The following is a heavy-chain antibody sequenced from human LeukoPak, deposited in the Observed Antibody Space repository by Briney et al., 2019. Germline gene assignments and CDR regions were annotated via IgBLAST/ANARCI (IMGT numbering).Heavy chain of an antibody. J-gene: IGHJ4*02. Sequence: PGGSLRLSCAASGFTFSSYGMNWVRQAPGKGLEWVSAISDGGSDTFYADSVKGRFAISRDNSKNTLFLQMNSLRAEDTAVYYCAKRVPYSSSSVYFDFWGQRTLVTVSS. CDR1: GFTFSSYG. D-gene: IGHD6-6*01. CDR3: AKRVPYSSSSVYFDF. CDR2: ISDGGSDT. V-gene: IGHV3-23*01.